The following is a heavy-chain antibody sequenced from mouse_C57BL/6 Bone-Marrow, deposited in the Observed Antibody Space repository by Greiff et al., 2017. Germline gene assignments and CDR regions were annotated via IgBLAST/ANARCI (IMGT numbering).Heavy chain of an antibody. CDR2: IYPGSGNT. J-gene: IGHJ2*01. V-gene: IGHV1-66*01. CDR3: ARNYYGSSYEDY. D-gene: IGHD1-1*01. Sequence: QVQLQQSGPELVKPGASVKISCKASGYSFTSYYIHWVKQRPGQGLEWIGWIYPGSGNTKYNEKFKGKATLTADTSSSTAYMQLSSLTSEDSAVYYGARNYYGSSYEDYWGQGTTLTVSS. CDR1: GYSFTSYY.